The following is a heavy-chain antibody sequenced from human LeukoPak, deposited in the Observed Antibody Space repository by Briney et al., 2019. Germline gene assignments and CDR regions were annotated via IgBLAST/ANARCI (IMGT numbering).Heavy chain of an antibody. CDR1: GFTFSSNA. CDR2: ISSSSSYI. J-gene: IGHJ4*02. V-gene: IGHV3-21*01. D-gene: IGHD6-13*01. Sequence: PGGSLRLSCTASGFTFSSNAMSWVRQAPGKGLEWVSSISSSSSYIYYADSVKGRFTISRDNAKNSLYLQMNSLRAEDTAVYYCARGLAAAGRGGVFDYWGQGTLVTVSS. CDR3: ARGLAAAGRGGVFDY.